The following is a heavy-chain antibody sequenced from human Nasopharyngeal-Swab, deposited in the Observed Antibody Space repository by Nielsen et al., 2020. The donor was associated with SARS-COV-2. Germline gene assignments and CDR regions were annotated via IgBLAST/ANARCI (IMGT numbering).Heavy chain of an antibody. V-gene: IGHV4-34*01. D-gene: IGHD2-15*01. CDR3: AREALLGYCSGGSCYRTWFDP. J-gene: IGHJ5*02. Sequence: WSRQPPGKGLEWIGEINHSGSTNYNPSLKSRVTISVVTSKNQFSLKLSSVTAADTAVYYCAREALLGYCSGGSCYRTWFDPWGQGTLVTVSS. CDR2: INHSGST.